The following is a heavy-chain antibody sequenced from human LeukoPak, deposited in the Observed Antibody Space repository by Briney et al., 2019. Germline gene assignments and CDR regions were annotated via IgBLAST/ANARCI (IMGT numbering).Heavy chain of an antibody. Sequence: GGSLRLSCAASGFTFSDNYLSWIRQAPGKGLEWISYISPSGSTIYYADSVKGRFTTSRDNAKNSLYLQMNSLRAEDTALYHCVTYAYWGQGTLVTVSS. V-gene: IGHV3-11*04. CDR2: ISPSGSTI. CDR3: VTYAY. J-gene: IGHJ4*01. D-gene: IGHD1-20*01. CDR1: GFTFSDNY.